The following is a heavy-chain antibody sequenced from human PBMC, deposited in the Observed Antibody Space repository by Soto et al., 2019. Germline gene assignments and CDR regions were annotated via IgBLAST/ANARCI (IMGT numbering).Heavy chain of an antibody. D-gene: IGHD3-22*01. CDR3: ARDCDDSTAYYNSYYFGMDV. CDR2: ISYDGSNK. V-gene: IGHV3-30-3*01. CDR1: GFAFSHYA. J-gene: IGHJ6*01. Sequence: GGSLRLSCAASGFAFSHYAMYWVRQAPGKGLEWVAVISYDGSNKYYADSVKGRFTISRDNSKNTLFLQMNSLGAEDTALYYCARDCDDSTAYYNSYYFGMDVWGQGTTVTVSS.